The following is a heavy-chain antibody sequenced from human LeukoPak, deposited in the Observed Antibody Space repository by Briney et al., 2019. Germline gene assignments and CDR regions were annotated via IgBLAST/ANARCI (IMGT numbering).Heavy chain of an antibody. CDR3: AKIGPIVGDVVYF. CDR1: GFTFSNYW. J-gene: IGHJ4*02. Sequence: GGSLRLSCAASGFTFSNYWMSWVRQAPGKGLEWVANIKRDEGDTYYLDSVRGRFTISRDNAKSMLYLQMNSLRPEDTAMYYCAKIGPIVGDVVYFWGQGTLVTVSS. V-gene: IGHV3-7*03. D-gene: IGHD1-26*01. CDR2: IKRDEGDT.